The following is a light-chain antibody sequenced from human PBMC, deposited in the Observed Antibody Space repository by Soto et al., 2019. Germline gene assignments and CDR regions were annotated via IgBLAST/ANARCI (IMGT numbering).Light chain of an antibody. J-gene: IGKJ2*01. CDR2: DAT. V-gene: IGKV3-20*01. CDR1: HSISTY. CDR3: HQYGGSPWYT. Sequence: EIVLTQSPATLSLFPGERATLSCRATHSISTYIAWYQQKPGQAPRLLIYDATRRATGIPDRFSGSVSGTDFTLTISRVEPEDFAVYYCHQYGGSPWYTFGQGTRLEV.